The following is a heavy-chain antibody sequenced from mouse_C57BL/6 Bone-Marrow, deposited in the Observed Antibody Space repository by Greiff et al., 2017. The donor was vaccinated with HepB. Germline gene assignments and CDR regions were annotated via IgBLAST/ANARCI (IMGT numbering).Heavy chain of an antibody. V-gene: IGHV14-4*01. Sequence: VQLQQSGAELVRPGASVKLSCIASGFNIKDDYMHWVKQRPEQGLEWIGWIDPENGDTEYASKFQGKATITADTSSNTAYLQLSSLTSEDTAVYYCTMDYGSSYDAMDYWGQGTSVTVSS. CDR2: IDPENGDT. CDR3: TMDYGSSYDAMDY. CDR1: GFNIKDDY. D-gene: IGHD1-1*01. J-gene: IGHJ4*01.